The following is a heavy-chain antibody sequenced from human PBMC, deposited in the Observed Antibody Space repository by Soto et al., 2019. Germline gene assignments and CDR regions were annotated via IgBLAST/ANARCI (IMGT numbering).Heavy chain of an antibody. J-gene: IGHJ3*02. Sequence: EVQLVESGGGLVQPGGSLRLSCAASGFTFRSYWMSWVRQAPWKGLEWVASIKQDGSDKYYVESVKGRFTISRDKAENSVDLLMNTLRAEDTAVYYCARDKNVYDFFGADDAFDIWGQGTMVTVSS. D-gene: IGHD3-3*01. V-gene: IGHV3-7*05. CDR2: IKQDGSDK. CDR3: ARDKNVYDFFGADDAFDI. CDR1: GFTFRSYW.